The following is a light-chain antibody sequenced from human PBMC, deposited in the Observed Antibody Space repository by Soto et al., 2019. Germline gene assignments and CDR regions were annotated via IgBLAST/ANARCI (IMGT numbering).Light chain of an antibody. J-gene: IGKJ1*01. CDR3: QQYDSSPRT. Sequence: ETVLTQSPGTLSLSPGERATLSCRASQSVTSSYLAWYQQKPGQAPRLLIYGASSRATGIPDRFSGSGSGTDFTLTISRLEPEDFAVDYCQQYDSSPRTFGQGTKVEIK. CDR1: QSVTSSY. V-gene: IGKV3-20*01. CDR2: GAS.